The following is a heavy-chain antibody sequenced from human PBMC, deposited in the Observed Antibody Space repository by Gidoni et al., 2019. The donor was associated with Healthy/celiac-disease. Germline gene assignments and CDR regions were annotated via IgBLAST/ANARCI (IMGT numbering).Heavy chain of an antibody. D-gene: IGHD6-19*01. CDR3: ARGGTIAVAGTYYYYGMDV. V-gene: IGHV1-69*01. J-gene: IGHJ6*02. CDR1: GGTVSSYA. Sequence: QVQLVQSGAEVKKPGSSVKVSCKASGGTVSSYAISCVRQAPGQGLEWMGGIIPIFGTANYAQKFQGRGTITADESTSTAYMELGSLRSEDTAVYYCARGGTIAVAGTYYYYGMDVWGQGTTVTVSS. CDR2: IIPIFGTA.